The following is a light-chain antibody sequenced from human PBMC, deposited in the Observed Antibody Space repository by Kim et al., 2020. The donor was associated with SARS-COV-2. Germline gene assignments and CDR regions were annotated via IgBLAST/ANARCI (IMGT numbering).Light chain of an antibody. V-gene: IGKV6-21*02. J-gene: IGKJ2*01. Sequence: EIVLTQSPDFQSVTPKEKVTITCRASQSVGVTLHWYQQKPNQSPKFLIKYASQSISGVPSRFSGSGSGTDFTLTINGLEPEDAATYYCHQSSGFPPTFGQETKLEI. CDR3: HQSSGFPPT. CDR2: YAS. CDR1: QSVGVT.